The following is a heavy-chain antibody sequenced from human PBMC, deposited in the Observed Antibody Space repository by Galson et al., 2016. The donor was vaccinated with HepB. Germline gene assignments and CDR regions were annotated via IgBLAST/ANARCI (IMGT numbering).Heavy chain of an antibody. D-gene: IGHD3-10*01. CDR2: LNPNIGNT. V-gene: IGHV1-3*01. J-gene: IGHJ5*02. CDR1: GYIFTNYA. CDR3: ARVQANRGLGS. Sequence: SVKVSCKASGYIFTNYAIHWVRQAPGQRPEWMGRLNPNIGNTDYSQKFKARVIFTPDTSASIAHMNLSSMTSEDTAVYFCARVQANRGLGSWGQGTLVTVTS.